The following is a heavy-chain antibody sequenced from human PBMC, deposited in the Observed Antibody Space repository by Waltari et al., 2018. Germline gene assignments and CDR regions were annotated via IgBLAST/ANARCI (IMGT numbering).Heavy chain of an antibody. CDR1: GFTFSRYW. CDR2: MNRDGGRT. Sequence: EEQLVESGGGLVQPGESLRLSCAASGFTFSRYWMDWVRQAPGKGLVWVARMNRDGGRTIYAESVKGRFTTSRDNAKNTLYVQMNRLRAEDTAVYYCARVATKTYSSPVPGRPYYYGMDVWGQGTTVTVSS. V-gene: IGHV3-74*01. J-gene: IGHJ6*02. CDR3: ARVATKTYSSPVPGRPYYYGMDV. D-gene: IGHD6-13*01.